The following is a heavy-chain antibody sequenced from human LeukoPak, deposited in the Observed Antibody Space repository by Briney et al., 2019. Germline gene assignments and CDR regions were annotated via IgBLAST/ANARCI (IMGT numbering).Heavy chain of an antibody. CDR1: GFTFSSYW. J-gene: IGHJ6*03. V-gene: IGHV3-23*01. CDR2: ISGSGGST. Sequence: GGSLRLSCAASGFTFSSYWMHWVRQAPGKGLVWVSAISGSGGSTYYADSVKGRFTISRDNSKNTLYLQMNSLRAEDTAVYYCAKKSYYYMDVWGKGTTVTVSS. CDR3: AKKSYYYMDV.